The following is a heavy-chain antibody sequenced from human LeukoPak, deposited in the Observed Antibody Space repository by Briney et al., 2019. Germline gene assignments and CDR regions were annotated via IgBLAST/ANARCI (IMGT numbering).Heavy chain of an antibody. D-gene: IGHD4-17*01. Sequence: PSETLSLTCTVSGGSISSGGYYWSWIRQHPGKGLEWIGYIYYSGSTYYNPSLKSRVTISVDTSKNQFSLKLSSVTAEDTAVYYCASTTVVTPYFDLWGRGTLVTVSS. J-gene: IGHJ2*01. CDR1: GGSISSGGYY. V-gene: IGHV4-31*03. CDR3: ASTTVVTPYFDL. CDR2: IYYSGST.